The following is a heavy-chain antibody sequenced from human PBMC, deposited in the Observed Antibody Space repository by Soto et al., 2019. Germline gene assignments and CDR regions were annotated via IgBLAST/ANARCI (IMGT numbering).Heavy chain of an antibody. V-gene: IGHV3-30*18. CDR2: ISYDGSNK. CDR1: GFTFSSYG. J-gene: IGHJ4*02. D-gene: IGHD3-16*01. CDR3: AKVKNPYTVGGHGFDY. Sequence: QVQLVESGGGVVQPGRSLRLSCAASGFTFSSYGMHWVRQAPGKGLEWVAVISYDGSNKYYADSVKGRFTISRDNSKNSLYLQMNSLRAEDTAVYYCAKVKNPYTVGGHGFDYWGQGTLVTVSS.